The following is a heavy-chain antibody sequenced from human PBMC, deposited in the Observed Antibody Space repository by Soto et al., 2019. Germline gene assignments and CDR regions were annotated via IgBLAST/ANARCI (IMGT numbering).Heavy chain of an antibody. CDR1: GGSITSGDYY. CDR2: IYYSGFT. CDR3: ARSDNYVPFDH. Sequence: QVQLQESGPGLVNPSQTLSLTCTVSGGSITSGDYYWSWIRQPPGKGLEWIGYIYYSGFTYYNPSLNSRLTMSVDTSKNQFSLKLSSVIAADTAVYYCARSDNYVPFDHWGQGTLVTVSS. J-gene: IGHJ4*02. V-gene: IGHV4-30-4*01. D-gene: IGHD4-4*01.